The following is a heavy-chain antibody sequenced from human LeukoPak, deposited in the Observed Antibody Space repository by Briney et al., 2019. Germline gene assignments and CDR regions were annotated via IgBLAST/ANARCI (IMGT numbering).Heavy chain of an antibody. V-gene: IGHV4-59*01. D-gene: IGHD6-19*01. J-gene: IGHJ4*02. CDR2: IYYSGST. CDR1: GTSISCSN. CDR3: AREKGSGWYYFDY. Sequence: SWAPLPPSSAVAGTSISCSNWTVSRPPPGKGEELIGFIYYSGSTNYNPSLKSRVTISVDTSKNQFSLKLSSVTAADTAVYYCAREKGSGWYYFDYWGQGTLVTVSS.